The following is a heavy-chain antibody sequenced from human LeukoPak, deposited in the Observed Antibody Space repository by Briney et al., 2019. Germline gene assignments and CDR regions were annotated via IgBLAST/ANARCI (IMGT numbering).Heavy chain of an antibody. CDR1: GFTFSSYG. CDR3: AKADYDILTGYYQY. CDR2: ISGSGGST. D-gene: IGHD3-9*01. J-gene: IGHJ4*02. V-gene: IGHV3-23*01. Sequence: GGSLRLSCAASGFTFSSYGMCWVRQAPGKGLEWVSAISGSGGSTYYADSVKGRFTISRDNSKNTLYLQMNSLRAEDTAVYYCAKADYDILTGYYQYWGQGTLVTVSS.